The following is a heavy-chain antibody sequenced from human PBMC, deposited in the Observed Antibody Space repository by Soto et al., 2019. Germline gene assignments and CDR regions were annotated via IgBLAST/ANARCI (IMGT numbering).Heavy chain of an antibody. CDR2: ISGSGGST. CDR3: AKYAKGYCSSTSCYYPNWFDP. Sequence: PGGSLRLSCAASGFTFSSYAMSWVRQAPGKGLEWVSAISGSGGSTYYADSVKGRFTISRDNSKNTLYLQMNSLRAEDTAVYYCAKYAKGYCSSTSCYYPNWFDPSGQGTLVTVSS. CDR1: GFTFSSYA. D-gene: IGHD2-2*01. V-gene: IGHV3-23*01. J-gene: IGHJ5*02.